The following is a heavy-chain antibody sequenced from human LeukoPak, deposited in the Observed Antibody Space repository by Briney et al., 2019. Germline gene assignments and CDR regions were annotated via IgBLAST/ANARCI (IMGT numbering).Heavy chain of an antibody. Sequence: GASVKVSCKASGYTFTGYYMHWVRQAPGQGLEWMGRINPNSGSTNYAQKFQGRVTMTRDTSISTAYMELSRLRSDDTPVYYCARASSGWYGDFDYWGQGTLVTVSS. CDR3: ARASSGWYGDFDY. CDR2: INPNSGST. CDR1: GYTFTGYY. J-gene: IGHJ4*02. V-gene: IGHV1-2*06. D-gene: IGHD6-19*01.